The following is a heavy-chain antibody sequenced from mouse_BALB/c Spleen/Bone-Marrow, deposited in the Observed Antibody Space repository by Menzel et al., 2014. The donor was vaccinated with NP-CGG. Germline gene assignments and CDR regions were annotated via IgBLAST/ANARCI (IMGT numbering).Heavy chain of an antibody. J-gene: IGHJ2*01. Sequence: EVHLVESGAELVKPGASVKLSCTASGFNIKDTYMHWVKQRPEQGLEWIGRIDPANGNTKYDQKFQGKATITADTSSNTAYLQLSSLTSEDTAVYYCARYSYGSRGYYFDYWGQGTTLTVSS. D-gene: IGHD1-1*01. CDR3: ARYSYGSRGYYFDY. V-gene: IGHV14-3*02. CDR1: GFNIKDTY. CDR2: IDPANGNT.